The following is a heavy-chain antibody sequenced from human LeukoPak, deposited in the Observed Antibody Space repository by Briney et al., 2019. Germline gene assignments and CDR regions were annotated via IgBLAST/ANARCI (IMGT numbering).Heavy chain of an antibody. D-gene: IGHD1-1*01. V-gene: IGHV3-7*01. J-gene: IGHJ3*02. CDR3: ARDPTTSQGSDAFDI. CDR1: GFTFSNYW. CDR2: IKPDGSEK. Sequence: GGSLRLSCAASGFTFSNYWMGWVRQAPGKGLEWVANIKPDGSEKYYVDSVKGRFTTSRDNAKKSLNLQMSSLRAEDTAVYYCARDPTTSQGSDAFDIWGQGTRVTVSS.